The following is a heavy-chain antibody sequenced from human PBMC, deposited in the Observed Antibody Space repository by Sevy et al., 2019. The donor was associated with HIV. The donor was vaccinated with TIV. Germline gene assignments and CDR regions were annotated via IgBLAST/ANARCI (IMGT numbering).Heavy chain of an antibody. D-gene: IGHD2-2*01. Sequence: GGSLRLSCAASGFTFSDYYMSWIRQAPGKGLEWVSYISSSSSYTNYADSVKGRFNIPRDNAKNSMYLQMNSLRAEDTAMYYCARDIVVVPAATPGNYYYYGMDVWGQGTTVTVSS. V-gene: IGHV3-11*06. J-gene: IGHJ6*02. CDR2: ISSSSSYT. CDR1: GFTFSDYY. CDR3: ARDIVVVPAATPGNYYYYGMDV.